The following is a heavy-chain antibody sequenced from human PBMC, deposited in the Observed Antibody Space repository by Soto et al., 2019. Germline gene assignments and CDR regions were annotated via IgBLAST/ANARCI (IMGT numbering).Heavy chain of an antibody. D-gene: IGHD3-22*01. J-gene: IGHJ4*02. CDR2: IRNKANRYAT. Sequence: EVQLGESGGGLVQPGGSLKLSCAASGFPVSGSTMHWGRRASGKGLGWVGRIRNKANRYATAYDVSVKGRFTISRDDSKNTAYLQINSLQTEDTAVYYCTSTYSYDGFDYWGQGTLVTVSS. V-gene: IGHV3-73*02. CDR1: GFPVSGST. CDR3: TSTYSYDGFDY.